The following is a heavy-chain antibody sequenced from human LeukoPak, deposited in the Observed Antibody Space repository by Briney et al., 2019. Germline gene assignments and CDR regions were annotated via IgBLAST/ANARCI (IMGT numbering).Heavy chain of an antibody. Sequence: GESLRISCKGSGYSFTSYWISWVRQMPGKGLEWMGRIDPSDSYTSYSPSFQGHVTISADKSISTAYLQWSSLKASDTAMYYYARRRYSYGQPLDFDYWGQGTLVTVSS. CDR1: GYSFTSYW. CDR3: ARRRYSYGQPLDFDY. V-gene: IGHV5-10-1*01. D-gene: IGHD5-18*01. CDR2: IDPSDSYT. J-gene: IGHJ4*02.